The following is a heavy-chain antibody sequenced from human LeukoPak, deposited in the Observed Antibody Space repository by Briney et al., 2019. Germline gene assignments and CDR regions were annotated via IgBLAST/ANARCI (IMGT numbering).Heavy chain of an antibody. CDR3: ARGRREGSGWLGWFDP. Sequence: SETLSLTCAVYGGSFSGYYWSWIRQPPGEGLEWIGEINHSGSTNYNPSLKSRVTISVDTSKNQFSLRLSSVTAADTAVCYCARGRREGSGWLGWFDPWGQGTLVTVSS. V-gene: IGHV4-34*01. J-gene: IGHJ5*02. CDR2: INHSGST. D-gene: IGHD6-19*01. CDR1: GGSFSGYY.